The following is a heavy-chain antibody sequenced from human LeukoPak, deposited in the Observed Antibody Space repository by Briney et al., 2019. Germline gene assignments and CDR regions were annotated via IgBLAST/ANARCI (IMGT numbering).Heavy chain of an antibody. CDR3: ARDLWRGPQLATINDY. J-gene: IGHJ4*02. Sequence: ASVKVSCKASGYTFTSYYMHWVRQAPGQGLEWMGIINPSGGSTSYAQKFQDRVTMTRDTSTSTVYMELSSLRSEDTAVYYCARDLWRGPQLATINDYWGQGTLVTVSS. CDR2: INPSGGST. D-gene: IGHD5-12*01. V-gene: IGHV1-46*01. CDR1: GYTFTSYY.